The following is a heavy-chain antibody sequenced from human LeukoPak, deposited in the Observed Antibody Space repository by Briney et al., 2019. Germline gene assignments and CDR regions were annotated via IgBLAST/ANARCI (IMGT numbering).Heavy chain of an antibody. J-gene: IGHJ4*02. V-gene: IGHV3-23*01. CDR2: ISANGVNT. CDR3: AKVIVAVGTDY. Sequence: GGSLRLSCVDSRFTFSSYAMTWVRQAPGKGLEWVSSISANGVNTYYADSVKGRFTISRDNSKNTLYLHMNSLRAEDTAIYYCAKVIVAVGTDYWGQGTLVTVSS. CDR1: RFTFSSYA. D-gene: IGHD6-13*01.